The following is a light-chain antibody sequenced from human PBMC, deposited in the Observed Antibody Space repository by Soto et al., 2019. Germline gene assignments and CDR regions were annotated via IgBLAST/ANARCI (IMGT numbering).Light chain of an antibody. Sequence: EIVLTQSPGTLSLSPGERATLSCRASQSVSSNFLAWYQHKPGRALRLLISGASNRPGGIPDRFSGSGSGTDFTLTISSLEPEDFAVYYCQQYGSSPYTFGQGTKLEIK. V-gene: IGKV3-20*01. CDR1: QSVSSNF. CDR2: GAS. J-gene: IGKJ2*01. CDR3: QQYGSSPYT.